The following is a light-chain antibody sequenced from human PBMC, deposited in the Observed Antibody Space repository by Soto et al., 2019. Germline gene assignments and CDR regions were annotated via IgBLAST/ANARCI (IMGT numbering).Light chain of an antibody. Sequence: EIVMTQSPATLSLSPGERATLSCRASQSVSSKLAWFQQKPDQAPRLLIYGSYTRATGIPARFSGSGSGTEFTLTISSLQSEDFAVYYCQQYKNWPLTFGQGTKVEIK. J-gene: IGKJ1*01. CDR1: QSVSSK. CDR3: QQYKNWPLT. V-gene: IGKV3D-15*01. CDR2: GSY.